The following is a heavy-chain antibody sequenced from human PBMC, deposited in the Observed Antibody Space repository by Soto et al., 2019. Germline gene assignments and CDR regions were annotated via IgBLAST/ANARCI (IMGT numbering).Heavy chain of an antibody. Sequence: QVQLVQSGAEVKKPGSSVKVSCKASGGTLSSYTISWVRQAPGQGLEWMGGIIPILGIANYAQKFQGRVTITADKSTSTANMELRSLRSEDTAVYYCARERGAVVVAATSHGMDVWGQGTTVTVSS. CDR1: GGTLSSYT. CDR3: ARERGAVVVAATSHGMDV. V-gene: IGHV1-69*08. J-gene: IGHJ6*02. D-gene: IGHD2-15*01. CDR2: IIPILGIA.